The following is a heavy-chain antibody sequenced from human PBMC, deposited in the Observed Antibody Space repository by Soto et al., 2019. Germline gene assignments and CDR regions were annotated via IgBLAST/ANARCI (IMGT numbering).Heavy chain of an antibody. CDR2: INPNSGGT. D-gene: IGHD3-3*01. J-gene: IGHJ4*02. CDR1: GDTFTGYY. Sequence: AXVKVSCKAAGDTFTGYYMHWVRQAPGQGLEWMGWINPNSGGTNYAQKFQGRVTMTRDTSISTAYMELSRLRSDDTAVCYCARGGHRQRFLEWLPSVWGQGTLVTVSS. V-gene: IGHV1-2*02. CDR3: ARGGHRQRFLEWLPSV.